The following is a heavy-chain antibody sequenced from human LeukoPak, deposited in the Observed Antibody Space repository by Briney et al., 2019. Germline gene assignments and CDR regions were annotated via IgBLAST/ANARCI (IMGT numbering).Heavy chain of an antibody. J-gene: IGHJ4*02. V-gene: IGHV1-18*01. D-gene: IGHD6-19*01. CDR2: ISAYNGNT. CDR1: GYTFTSYG. CDR3: ARSGPALGYSSGSYIDY. Sequence: GARVKVACKASGYTFTSYGISWVRQAPGQGLEWMGWISAYNGNTNYAQKLQGRVTMTTDTSTSTAYMELRSLRSDDTAVYYCARSGPALGYSSGSYIDYWGRETVVTVSS.